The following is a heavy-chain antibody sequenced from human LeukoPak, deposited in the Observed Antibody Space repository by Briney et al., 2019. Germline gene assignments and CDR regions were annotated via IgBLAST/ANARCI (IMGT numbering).Heavy chain of an antibody. CDR1: GYSFTSYW. J-gene: IGHJ3*02. D-gene: IGHD3-3*02. V-gene: IGHV5-51*01. CDR3: ARPISGSDDAFDI. Sequence: GESLKVSCKGSGYSFTSYWIGWVRQMPGKGLEWMGIIYPGDSDTRYSPSFQGQVTISADKSISTAYLQWSSLKASDTAMYYCARPISGSDDAFDIWGQGTMVTVSS. CDR2: IYPGDSDT.